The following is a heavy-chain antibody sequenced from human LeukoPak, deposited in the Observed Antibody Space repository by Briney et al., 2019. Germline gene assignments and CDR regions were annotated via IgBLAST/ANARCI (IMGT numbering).Heavy chain of an antibody. CDR2: IYPDDSES. D-gene: IGHD6-6*01. CDR1: GYSFTNYW. CDR3: ARPTLALIAAPFSV. Sequence: GESLKISCEASGYSFTNYWIGWVRQMPGKGLEWIGIIYPDDSESKYSPSFQGQVTISADKSISTAYLQWSSLKASDTAMYYCARPTLALIAAPFSVWGQGTLVTVSS. V-gene: IGHV5-51*03. J-gene: IGHJ4*02.